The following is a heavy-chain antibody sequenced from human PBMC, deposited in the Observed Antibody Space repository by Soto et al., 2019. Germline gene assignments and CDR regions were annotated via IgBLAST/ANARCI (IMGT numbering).Heavy chain of an antibody. V-gene: IGHV3-13*01. CDR3: ARAAPLWFRENWYFDL. Sequence: PGGSLRLSCAASGFTFSSYDMHWVRQATEKGLEWVSAIGTAGDTYYPGSVKGRFTISRENAKNSLYLQMNSLRAGDTAVYYCARAAPLWFRENWYFDLWGRGTLVTLSS. J-gene: IGHJ2*01. D-gene: IGHD3-10*01. CDR2: IGTAGDT. CDR1: GFTFSSYD.